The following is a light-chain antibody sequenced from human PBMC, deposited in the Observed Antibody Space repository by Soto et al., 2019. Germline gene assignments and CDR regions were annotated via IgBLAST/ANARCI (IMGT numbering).Light chain of an antibody. CDR3: NSYTSTSTSYV. V-gene: IGLV2-14*03. CDR2: DVS. J-gene: IGLJ1*01. CDR1: SSDVGGYNY. Sequence: QSALTQPXSVSXSPGQXITIXCTGTSSDVGGYNYVSWYQHHPGKAPKLMIYDVSNRPSGVSNRFSGSKSGNTASLTISGLQAEDEADYYCNSYTSTSTSYVFGTGTKLTVL.